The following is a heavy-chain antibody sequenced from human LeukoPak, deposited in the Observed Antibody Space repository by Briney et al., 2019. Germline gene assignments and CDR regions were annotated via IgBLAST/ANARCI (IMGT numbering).Heavy chain of an antibody. Sequence: GGSLRLSCTVSGFTFSLYAMSWIRQAPGKGLEWVSYISSSGSTIYYADSVKGRFTISRDNAKNSLYLQMNSLRAEDTAVYYCARDRYSSSCLFDPWGQGTLVTVSS. J-gene: IGHJ5*02. D-gene: IGHD6-13*01. CDR2: ISSSGSTI. V-gene: IGHV3-11*01. CDR3: ARDRYSSSCLFDP. CDR1: GFTFSLYA.